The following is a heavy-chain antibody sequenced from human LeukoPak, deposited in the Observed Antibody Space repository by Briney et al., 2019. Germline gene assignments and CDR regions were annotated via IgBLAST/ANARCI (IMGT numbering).Heavy chain of an antibody. CDR2: IYYSGST. J-gene: IGHJ4*02. CDR3: ARGEGAAAVDY. CDR1: GASVSSIGYS. V-gene: IGHV4-30-4*08. Sequence: SQTLSLTCGVSGASVSSIGYSWSWIRQPPGKGLEWIGYIYYSGSTYYNPSLKSRVTISVDTSKNQFSLKLSSVTAADTAVYYCARGEGAAAVDYWGQGTLVTVSS. D-gene: IGHD6-13*01.